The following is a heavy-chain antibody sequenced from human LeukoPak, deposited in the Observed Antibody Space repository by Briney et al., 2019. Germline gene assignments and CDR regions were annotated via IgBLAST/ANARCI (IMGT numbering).Heavy chain of an antibody. V-gene: IGHV3-7*01. J-gene: IGHJ4*02. Sequence: PGGTLRLSCAASGFTFSSYWMSWVRQAPGKGLEGVANIKQDGSEKYYVDSVKGRFTISRDNAKNSLYLQMNSLRAEDTAVYYCASFWRGYFDYWGQGTLATVPS. D-gene: IGHD3-3*01. CDR3: ASFWRGYFDY. CDR2: IKQDGSEK. CDR1: GFTFSSYW.